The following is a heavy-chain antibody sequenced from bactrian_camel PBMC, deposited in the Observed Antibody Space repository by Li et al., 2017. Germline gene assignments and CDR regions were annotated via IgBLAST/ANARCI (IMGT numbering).Heavy chain of an antibody. CDR3: ATAAFDY. CDR2: ININGGNT. V-gene: IGHV3S42*01. J-gene: IGHJ4*01. Sequence: VQLVESGGGLVQPGGSLRLSCAASGFTFSRYTMSWVRQAPGKGLEWVSTININGGNTAYADSVKGRFTISRDNYQNTLYLQMNSLRSEDTALYYCATAAFDYWGQGTQVTVS. CDR1: GFTFSRYT.